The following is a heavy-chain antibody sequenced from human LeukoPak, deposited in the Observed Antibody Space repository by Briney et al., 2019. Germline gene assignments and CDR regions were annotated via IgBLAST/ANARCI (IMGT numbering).Heavy chain of an antibody. D-gene: IGHD6-19*01. CDR1: GFTFSSYG. J-gene: IGHJ4*02. Sequence: GGSLRLSCAALGFTFSSYGMSWVRQAPGKGLEWVSTINGGGDTFYADSVKGRFTISRDNSKNTLYLQMNSLRAEDTAAYYCAKRTPYRSGLYYFDYWGRGTLVTVSS. CDR2: INGGGDT. V-gene: IGHV3-23*01. CDR3: AKRTPYRSGLYYFDY.